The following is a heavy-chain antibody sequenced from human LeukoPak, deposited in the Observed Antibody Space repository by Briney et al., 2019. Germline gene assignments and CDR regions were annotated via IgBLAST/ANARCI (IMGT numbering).Heavy chain of an antibody. D-gene: IGHD2-21*02. CDR1: GFTFSSYA. CDR2: LSASGGTT. V-gene: IGHV3-23*01. Sequence: PGGSLRLSCAASGFTFSSYAMTWVRQAPGKGLEWVSALSASGGTTYYADSVKGRFTISRDNSKSTLYLQMNSLRAEDTAVYYCAKGLMTAFLNWFDPWGQGTLVTVSS. J-gene: IGHJ5*02. CDR3: AKGLMTAFLNWFDP.